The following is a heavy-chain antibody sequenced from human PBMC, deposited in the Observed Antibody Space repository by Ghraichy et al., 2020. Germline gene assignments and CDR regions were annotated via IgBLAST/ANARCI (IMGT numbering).Heavy chain of an antibody. D-gene: IGHD3-16*01. V-gene: IGHV4-30-2*01. CDR2: IYHSGST. CDR3: ARTDQGGKGYYFDC. J-gene: IGHJ4*02. CDR1: GGSISSGGYS. Sequence: SETLSLTCAVSGGSISSGGYSWSWIRQPPGKGLEWIGYIYHSGSTYYNPSLKSRVTISVDRSKNQFSLKLSSVTAADTAVYYCARTDQGGKGYYFDCWGQGTLVTVSS.